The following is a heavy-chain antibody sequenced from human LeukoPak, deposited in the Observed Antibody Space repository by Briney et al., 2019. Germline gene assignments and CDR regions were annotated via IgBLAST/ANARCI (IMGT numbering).Heavy chain of an antibody. CDR3: AKYLYGGYAPLDY. V-gene: IGHV3-23*01. D-gene: IGHD5-12*01. CDR2: ISGSGGST. CDR1: GFTFSSYA. Sequence: GGSLRLSCAASGFTFSSYAMSWVRQAPGKGLEWVSAISGSGGSTYYAGSVKGRFTISRDNSKNTLYLQMNSLRAEDTAVYYCAKYLYGGYAPLDYWGQGTLVTVSS. J-gene: IGHJ4*02.